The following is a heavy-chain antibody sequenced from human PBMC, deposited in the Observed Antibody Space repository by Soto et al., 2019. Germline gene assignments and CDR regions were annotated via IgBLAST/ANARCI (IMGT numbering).Heavy chain of an antibody. CDR1: GGSVSSGSYY. V-gene: IGHV4-61*01. J-gene: IGHJ5*02. D-gene: IGHD6-6*01. CDR2: IYYSGST. Sequence: SETLSLTCIVSGGSVSSGSYYWSWIRQPPGKGLEWIGYIYYSGSTNYNPSLKSRVTISVDTSKNQFSLRLSSVTAADTAVYYCARSARRLAARPHGWFDPWGQGTLVTVS. CDR3: ARSARRLAARPHGWFDP.